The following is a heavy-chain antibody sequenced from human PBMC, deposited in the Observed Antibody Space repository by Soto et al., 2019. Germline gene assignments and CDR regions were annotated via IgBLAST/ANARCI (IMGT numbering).Heavy chain of an antibody. CDR3: EGWEESRALDV. CDR2: FYGDGSS. J-gene: IGHJ6*02. Sequence: GGSLRLSYAASECTVSSNQMNWGRQAPGKWLEWVSSFYGDGSSHHADSGKGRFTISRDNSKNTLYLQMNSLRVEDTAVYYCEGWEESRALDVWGQGTTVTVSS. CDR1: ECTVSSNQ. D-gene: IGHD1-26*01. V-gene: IGHV3-53*01.